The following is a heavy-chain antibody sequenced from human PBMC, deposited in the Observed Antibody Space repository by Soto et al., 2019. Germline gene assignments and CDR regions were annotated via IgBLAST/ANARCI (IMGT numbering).Heavy chain of an antibody. Sequence: GSLRLSCAASGFTFSSYGMHWVRQAPGKGLEWVAVISYDGSNKYYADSVKGRFTISRDNSKNTLYLQMNSLRAEDTAVYYCAKDIVARAPRYSGSYYRDYYYYGMDVWGQGTTVTVSS. J-gene: IGHJ6*02. D-gene: IGHD1-26*01. V-gene: IGHV3-30*18. CDR2: ISYDGSNK. CDR1: GFTFSSYG. CDR3: AKDIVARAPRYSGSYYRDYYYYGMDV.